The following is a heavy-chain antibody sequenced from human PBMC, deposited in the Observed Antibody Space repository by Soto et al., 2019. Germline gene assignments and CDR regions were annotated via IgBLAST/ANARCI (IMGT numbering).Heavy chain of an antibody. J-gene: IGHJ4*02. Sequence: SDTLSLTCVVSGYSINSVFYWGWCLQSPGKGLEWIGTISYSAKTFYNPSLASRFSMAVDSSKNQFSLRLTSVTAADTALYYCTRGAGAPWVRFDSWGRGILVTVSS. V-gene: IGHV4-38-2*01. CDR3: TRGAGAPWVRFDS. D-gene: IGHD3-16*01. CDR2: ISYSAKT. CDR1: GYSINSVFY.